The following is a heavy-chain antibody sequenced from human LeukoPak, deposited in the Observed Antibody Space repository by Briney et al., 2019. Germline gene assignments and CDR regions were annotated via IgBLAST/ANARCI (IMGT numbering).Heavy chain of an antibody. CDR3: ARDGPLDASDI. Sequence: GASVKVSCKASGYTFTSYGISWVRQAPGQGLGWMGGIIPIFGTANYAQKFQGRVTITTDESTSTAYMELSSLRSEDTAVYYCARDGPLDASDIWGQGTMVTVSS. CDR1: GYTFTSYG. CDR2: IIPIFGTA. J-gene: IGHJ3*02. V-gene: IGHV1-69*05.